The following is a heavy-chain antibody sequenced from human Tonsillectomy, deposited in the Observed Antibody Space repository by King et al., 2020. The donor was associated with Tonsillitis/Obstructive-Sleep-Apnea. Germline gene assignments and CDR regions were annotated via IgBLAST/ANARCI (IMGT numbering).Heavy chain of an antibody. CDR3: AKDMIIAESVPPGDAFDI. Sequence: VQLVESGGGLVQPGRSLRLSCAASGFTFDDYAMYWVRQAPGKGLEWVSGISWNSGSIVYADSVKGRFTISRDNAKNSLYLQMNSLRAEDTALYYCAKDMIIAESVPPGDAFDIWGQGKMVPVSS. D-gene: IGHD6-13*01. J-gene: IGHJ3*02. V-gene: IGHV3-9*01. CDR2: ISWNSGSI. CDR1: GFTFDDYA.